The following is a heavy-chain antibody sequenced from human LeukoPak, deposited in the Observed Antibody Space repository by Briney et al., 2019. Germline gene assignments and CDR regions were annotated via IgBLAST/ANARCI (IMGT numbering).Heavy chain of an antibody. Sequence: PGGSLRLSCAASGFTFSSYAMSWVRQAPRKGLEWVSAISGSGGSTYYADSVKGRFTISRDNSKNTLYLQMNSLRAEDTAVYYCAKHNSVTHEPIDYWGQGTLVTVSS. J-gene: IGHJ4*02. V-gene: IGHV3-23*01. D-gene: IGHD4-17*01. CDR2: ISGSGGST. CDR1: GFTFSSYA. CDR3: AKHNSVTHEPIDY.